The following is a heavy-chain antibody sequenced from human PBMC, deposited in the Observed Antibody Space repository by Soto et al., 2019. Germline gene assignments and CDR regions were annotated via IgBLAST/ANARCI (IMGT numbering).Heavy chain of an antibody. J-gene: IGHJ6*02. CDR1: GFTFSSYS. V-gene: IGHV3-48*02. D-gene: IGHD6-19*01. Sequence: GGSLRLSCAASGFTFSSYSMNWVRQAPGKGLEWVSYIRSSSSTIYYADSVKGRFTISRDNVKNSLYLQMNSLRDEDTAVCYCAGGPGYSSGWGYYYYYGMDVWGQGTTVTVSS. CDR3: AGGPGYSSGWGYYYYYGMDV. CDR2: IRSSSSTI.